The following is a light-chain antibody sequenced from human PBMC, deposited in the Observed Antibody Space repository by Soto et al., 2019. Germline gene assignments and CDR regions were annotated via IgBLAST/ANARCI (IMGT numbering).Light chain of an antibody. CDR2: EIN. V-gene: IGLV2-23*02. CDR1: SSDVGSYYF. J-gene: IGLJ7*01. CDR3: CSYAGGSVSV. Sequence: QSVLTQPASVSGSPGQSITISCTGTSSDVGSYYFVSWYQKHPDKAPKLLIFEINKRPSGVSHRFSGSKSGNTASLTISGLQAEDEADYFCCSYAGGSVSVFGAGTQLTVL.